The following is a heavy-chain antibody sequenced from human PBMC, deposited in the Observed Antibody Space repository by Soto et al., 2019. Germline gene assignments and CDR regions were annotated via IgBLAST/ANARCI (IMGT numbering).Heavy chain of an antibody. CDR3: ARVFNGDYDLGFYGMDV. J-gene: IGHJ6*02. D-gene: IGHD4-17*01. V-gene: IGHV4-59*02. CDR2: IYYSGST. CDR1: GDSVSSYE. Sequence: SGTLYLGSTVCGDSVSSYEGVWIRQPPGKGLEWIGYIYYSGSTNYNPSLKSRVTISVDTSKNQFSLKLSSVTAADTAVYYCARVFNGDYDLGFYGMDVWGQGTTVTVPS.